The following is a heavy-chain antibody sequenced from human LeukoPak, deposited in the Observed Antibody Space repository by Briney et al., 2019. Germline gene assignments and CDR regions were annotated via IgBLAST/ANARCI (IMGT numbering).Heavy chain of an antibody. J-gene: IGHJ4*02. CDR2: IRSKAYGGTT. V-gene: IGHV3-49*04. D-gene: IGHD6-13*01. CDR1: GFTFGDYA. Sequence: GGSLRLSCTASGFTFGDYAMSWVRQAPGKGLEGVGFIRSKAYGGTTEYAASGKGRFTISRDNAKNSLYLQMNSLRAEDTAVYYCARGGPDSSSRIAYWGQGTLVTVSS. CDR3: ARGGPDSSSRIAY.